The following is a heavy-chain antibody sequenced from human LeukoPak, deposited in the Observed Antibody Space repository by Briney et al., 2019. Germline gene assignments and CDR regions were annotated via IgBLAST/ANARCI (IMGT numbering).Heavy chain of an antibody. J-gene: IGHJ4*02. CDR3: AKNQPYYYDSSGYYSLDY. Sequence: GGSLRLSCAASGFTFSSYAMSWVRQAPGKGLEWVSAISGSGGSTYYADSVKGRFTISRDNSKNTLYLQMNSLRAEDMAVYYCAKNQPYYYDSSGYYSLDYWGQGTLVTVSS. V-gene: IGHV3-23*01. CDR1: GFTFSSYA. CDR2: ISGSGGST. D-gene: IGHD3-22*01.